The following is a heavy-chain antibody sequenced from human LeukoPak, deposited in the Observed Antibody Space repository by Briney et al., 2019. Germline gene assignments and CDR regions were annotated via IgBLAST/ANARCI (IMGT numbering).Heavy chain of an antibody. V-gene: IGHV4-59*01. CDR3: ARDLGYYDFWSGPLDY. CDR1: GASISSYY. CDR2: IYYSGST. D-gene: IGHD3-3*01. Sequence: PSETLSLTCTVSGASISSYYWSWIRQPPGKGLEWLGYIYYSGSTNYNPSLKSRVTISVDTSKNQFSLKLSSVTAADTAVYYCARDLGYYDFWSGPLDYWGQGTLVTVSS. J-gene: IGHJ4*02.